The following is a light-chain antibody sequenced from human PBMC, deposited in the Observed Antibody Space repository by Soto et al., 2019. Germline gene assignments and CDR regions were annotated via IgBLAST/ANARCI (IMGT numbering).Light chain of an antibody. J-gene: IGLJ2*01. CDR3: AAWDDSLNVVV. CDR2: SNS. CDR1: SSNIGSNT. Sequence: QSVLTQPPSASATPGQRVTISCSGSSSNIGSNTVNWYQHLPGTAPKLLIYSNSQRPSGVPDRFSGSKSGTSASLAISGLQSEDEADYYCAAWDDSLNVVVFGGGTKLTVL. V-gene: IGLV1-44*01.